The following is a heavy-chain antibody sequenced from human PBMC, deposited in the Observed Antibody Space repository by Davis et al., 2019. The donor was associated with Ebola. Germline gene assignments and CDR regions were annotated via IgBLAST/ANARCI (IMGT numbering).Heavy chain of an antibody. J-gene: IGHJ6*02. CDR3: ARGGIAVDGTSSHGMDV. D-gene: IGHD6-13*01. V-gene: IGHV3-23*01. CDR2: ISCSGVAS. Sequence: GESLKISCTASGFTVSSNHMSWVRQAPGQRLEWVSAISCSGVASYYADSVKGRFTISRDNSENTLHLQMNSLRAEDTAVYYCARGGIAVDGTSSHGMDVWGQGTTVTVSS. CDR1: GFTVSSNH.